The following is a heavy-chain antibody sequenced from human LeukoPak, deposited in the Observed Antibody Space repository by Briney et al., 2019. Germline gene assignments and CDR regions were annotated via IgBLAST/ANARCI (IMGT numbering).Heavy chain of an antibody. CDR1: GYTFTGYY. J-gene: IGHJ4*02. D-gene: IGHD3-10*01. Sequence: ASVKVSCKASGYTFTGYYMHWVRQAPGQGLEWMGWINPKRGDTNYAQKFQGRVTMTRDTSISTAYMELSRLRSDDTAVYYCARDEDGSGSYYFDYWGQGTLVTVSS. CDR3: ARDEDGSGSYYFDY. V-gene: IGHV1-2*02. CDR2: INPKRGDT.